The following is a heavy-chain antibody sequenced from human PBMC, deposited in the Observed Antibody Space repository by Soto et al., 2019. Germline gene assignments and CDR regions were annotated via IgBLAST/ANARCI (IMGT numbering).Heavy chain of an antibody. CDR2: ISGSGGST. D-gene: IGHD5-12*01. Sequence: EVQLLESGGGLVQPGGSLRLSCAASGFTFSSYAMSWVRQAPGKGLEWVSAISGSGGSTYYADSVKGRFTISRDNSKNTLYRQMNSLRAEDTAVYYCAKGRGYSGYEFDYWGQGTLVTVSS. V-gene: IGHV3-23*01. CDR3: AKGRGYSGYEFDY. CDR1: GFTFSSYA. J-gene: IGHJ4*02.